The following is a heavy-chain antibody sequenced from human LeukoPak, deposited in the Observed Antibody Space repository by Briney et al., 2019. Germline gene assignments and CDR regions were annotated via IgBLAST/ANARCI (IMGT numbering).Heavy chain of an antibody. CDR3: ARSYSSSSLYSDY. CDR1: DGSFSSYY. Sequence: SETLSLTCNVSDGSFSSYYWSWIRQPPGKELEWIGCIYYSGSTNYNPSLKSRATISVDTSNNQFSLNLTPVTAADTAVYYCARSYSSSSLYSDYWGRGTLVTISS. J-gene: IGHJ4*02. CDR2: IYYSGST. V-gene: IGHV4-59*08. D-gene: IGHD6-6*01.